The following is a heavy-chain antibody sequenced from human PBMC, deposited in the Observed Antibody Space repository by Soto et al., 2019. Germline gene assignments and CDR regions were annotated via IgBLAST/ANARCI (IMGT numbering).Heavy chain of an antibody. CDR3: ARTRDWNDVNWFDP. CDR1: GFSLTTSGMR. D-gene: IGHD1-1*01. V-gene: IGHV2-70*04. J-gene: IGHJ5*02. CDR2: IDWDDDK. Sequence: SGPTLVNPTQTLTLTCTFSGFSLTTSGMRVAWIRQPPGKALEWLARIDWDDDKFYSTSLQTRLTISKDTSKNQVVLTMTNMDPMDTATYYCARTRDWNDVNWFDPWGQGTLVTVSS.